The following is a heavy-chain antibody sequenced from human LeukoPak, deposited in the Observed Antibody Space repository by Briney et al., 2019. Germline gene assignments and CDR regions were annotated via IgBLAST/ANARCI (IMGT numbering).Heavy chain of an antibody. CDR2: INEDGSEK. CDR1: GFTFGSYW. V-gene: IGHV3-7*04. CDR3: ARASDVGTIDY. J-gene: IGHJ4*02. Sequence: GGSLRLSCAASGFTFGSYWMSRVRQAPGKGLEWVANINEDGSEKYHVDSVKGRFTISRDNAKNSLYLQMDSLTAADTAVYYCARASDVGTIDYWGQGTLVTVSS. D-gene: IGHD7-27*01.